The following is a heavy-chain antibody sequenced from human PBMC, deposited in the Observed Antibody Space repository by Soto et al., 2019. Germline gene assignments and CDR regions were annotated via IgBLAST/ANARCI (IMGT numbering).Heavy chain of an antibody. Sequence: KSRASVKVSCKASGYTFTSYYMNWVRQAPGQGLEWMGWINPNSGGTNYAQKFQGWVTMTRDTSISTAYMELSRLRSDDTAVYYCARDLEGIAVAPRGYYYYYGMDVWGQGTTVTVSS. D-gene: IGHD6-19*01. J-gene: IGHJ6*02. CDR3: ARDLEGIAVAPRGYYYYYGMDV. V-gene: IGHV1-2*04. CDR2: INPNSGGT. CDR1: GYTFTSYY.